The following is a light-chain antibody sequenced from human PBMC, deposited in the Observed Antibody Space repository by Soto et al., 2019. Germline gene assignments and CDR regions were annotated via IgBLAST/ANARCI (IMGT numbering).Light chain of an antibody. CDR2: EVS. J-gene: IGLJ3*02. CDR1: SSDVGGYNY. CDR3: SSYTSGSTRV. V-gene: IGLV2-14*01. Sequence: QSVLTQPASVSGSPGQSITISCTGTSSDVGGYNYVSWYQQHPGKAPKLMIYEVSNRPSGVSNRFSGSKSGNTAYLTLSGLQAEDEADYYCSSYTSGSTRVFGGGTKLTVL.